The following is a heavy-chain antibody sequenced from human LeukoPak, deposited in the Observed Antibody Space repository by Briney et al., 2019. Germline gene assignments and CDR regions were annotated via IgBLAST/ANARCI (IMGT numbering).Heavy chain of an antibody. CDR3: AKSRRSAVVVVAATDY. V-gene: IGHV3-30*18. Sequence: GRSLRLSCAASGFTFSSYGIHWVRLAPGKGLEWVAVISDDGTRKYYADSVQGRFTISRDNSRNTLYLQMNSLRAEDMAVYYCAKSRRSAVVVVAATDYWGQGTLVTVSS. CDR1: GFTFSSYG. CDR2: ISDDGTRK. D-gene: IGHD2-15*01. J-gene: IGHJ4*02.